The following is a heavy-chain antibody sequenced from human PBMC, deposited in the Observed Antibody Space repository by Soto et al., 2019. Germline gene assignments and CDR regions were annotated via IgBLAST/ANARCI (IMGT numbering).Heavy chain of an antibody. V-gene: IGHV3-13*01. CDR3: ARSAVPNHFDWLLGSTYYYYYYYMDV. D-gene: IGHD3-9*01. J-gene: IGHJ6*03. Sequence: GGSLRLSCAASGFTFSSYDMHWVRQATGKGLEWVSAIGTAGDTYYPGSVKGRFTISRENAKNSLYLQMNSLRAGDTAVYYCARSAVPNHFDWLLGSTYYYYYYYMDVWGKGTTVTVSS. CDR1: GFTFSSYD. CDR2: IGTAGDT.